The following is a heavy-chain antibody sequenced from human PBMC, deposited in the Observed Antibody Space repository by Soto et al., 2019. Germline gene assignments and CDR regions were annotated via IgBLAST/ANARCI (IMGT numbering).Heavy chain of an antibody. V-gene: IGHV4-59*08. Sequence: SETLSLTCTVSGGSISSYYWSWIRQPPGKGLEWIGYIYNSGSTNYNPSLKSRVTISVDTSKNQFSLKLSSVTAADTAVYYCATTVYSSGWSDAFDIWGQGTMVTVSS. D-gene: IGHD6-19*01. CDR1: GGSISSYY. J-gene: IGHJ3*02. CDR2: IYNSGST. CDR3: ATTVYSSGWSDAFDI.